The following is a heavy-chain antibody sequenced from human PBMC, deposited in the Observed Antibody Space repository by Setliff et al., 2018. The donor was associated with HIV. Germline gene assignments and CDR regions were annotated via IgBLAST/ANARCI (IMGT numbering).Heavy chain of an antibody. CDR3: ARAQTYYSDSSGYYSQY. J-gene: IGHJ4*02. CDR1: GGTFSSYA. V-gene: IGHV1-69*10. Sequence: EASVKVSCKASGGTFSSYAISWVRQAPGQGLEWMGGIIPILGIANYAQKFQDRVAITRDTSASTAYMELSSLRSEDTAVYYCARAQTYYSDSSGYYSQYWGQGTLVTVSS. D-gene: IGHD3-22*01. CDR2: IIPILGIA.